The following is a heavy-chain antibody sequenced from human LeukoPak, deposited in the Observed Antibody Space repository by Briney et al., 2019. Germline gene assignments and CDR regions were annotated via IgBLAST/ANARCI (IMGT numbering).Heavy chain of an antibody. J-gene: IGHJ4*02. CDR2: ISSSSSYI. V-gene: IGHV3-21*04. CDR3: APWIVGGFWADY. Sequence: GGSLRLSCAASGFTFSSYSMNWVRQAPGKGLEWVSSISSSSSYIYYADSVNGRFTISRDDSKNTLYLQMNSLRVDDTAVYYCAPWIVGGFWADYWGQGTLVTVSS. CDR1: GFTFSSYS. D-gene: IGHD1-26*01.